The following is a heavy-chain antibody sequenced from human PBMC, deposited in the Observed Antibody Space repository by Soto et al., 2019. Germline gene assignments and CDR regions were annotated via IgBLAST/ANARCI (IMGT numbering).Heavy chain of an antibody. CDR2: IYYSGST. D-gene: IGHD4-17*01. CDR3: ARDELMGGDYGGLDD. J-gene: IGHJ4*02. V-gene: IGHV4-59*01. Sequence: PSETLSLTCTVSGGSISSYYWSWIRQPPGKGLEWIGYIYYSGSTNYNPSLKSRVTISVDTSKNQFSLKLSSVTAADTAVYYCARDELMGGDYGGLDDWGQGTLVPVSS. CDR1: GGSISSYY.